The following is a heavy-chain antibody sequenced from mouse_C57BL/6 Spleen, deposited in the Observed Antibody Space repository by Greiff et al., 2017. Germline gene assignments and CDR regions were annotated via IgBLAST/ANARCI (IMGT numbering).Heavy chain of an antibody. CDR3: ARMGDYGSSFDY. D-gene: IGHD1-1*01. J-gene: IGHJ2*01. CDR1: GYTFTSYG. V-gene: IGHV1-81*01. Sequence: VQLQQSGAELARPGASVKLSCKASGYTFTSYGISWVKQRTGQGLEWIGEIYPRSGTTYYNEKFKGKATLTADKASSTAYMELRSLTSEDSAVYFCARMGDYGSSFDYWGQGTTLTVSS. CDR2: IYPRSGTT.